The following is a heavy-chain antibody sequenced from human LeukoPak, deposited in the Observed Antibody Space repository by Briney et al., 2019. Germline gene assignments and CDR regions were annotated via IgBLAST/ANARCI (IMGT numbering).Heavy chain of an antibody. V-gene: IGHV4-59*01. D-gene: IGHD4-17*01. J-gene: IGHJ6*03. CDR1: GGSISSYY. CDR3: ARDLVGYGDYVKGKYCYYMDV. Sequence: PSETLSLTCTVSGGSISSYYWSWIRQPPGKGLEWIGYIYYSGSTNYNPSLKSRVTISVDTSKNQFSLKLSSVTAADTAVYYCARDLVGYGDYVKGKYCYYMDVWGKGTTVTVSS. CDR2: IYYSGST.